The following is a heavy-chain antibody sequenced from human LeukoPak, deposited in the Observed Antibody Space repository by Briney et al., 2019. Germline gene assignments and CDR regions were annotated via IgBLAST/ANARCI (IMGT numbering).Heavy chain of an antibody. J-gene: IGHJ4*02. CDR1: GYTFTSYD. D-gene: IGHD5-12*01. V-gene: IGHV1-8*01. CDR2: MNPNSGNT. Sequence: ASVKVSCKASGYTFTSYDINWVRQATGQGLEWMGWMNPNSGNTGYAQKFQGRVTMTRNTSISTAYMELSSLRSEDTAVYHCARDRRDGYNLDYWGQGTLVTVSS. CDR3: ARDRRDGYNLDY.